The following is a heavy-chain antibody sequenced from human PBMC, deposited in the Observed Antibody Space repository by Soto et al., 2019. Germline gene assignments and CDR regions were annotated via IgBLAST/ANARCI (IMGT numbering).Heavy chain of an antibody. CDR2: IYYSASN. V-gene: IGHV4-59*08. D-gene: IGHD7-27*01. J-gene: IGHJ4*02. CDR3: ARTNWGRYYFDY. CDR1: GGSISSYY. Sequence: NPSETLSLTCTVSGGSISSYYLSWIRQPPGKGLEWIGYIYYSASNNYNPSLKSRVTISVDTSKNQFSLKLSSVTAADTAVYYCARTNWGRYYFDYWGQGTLVTVSS.